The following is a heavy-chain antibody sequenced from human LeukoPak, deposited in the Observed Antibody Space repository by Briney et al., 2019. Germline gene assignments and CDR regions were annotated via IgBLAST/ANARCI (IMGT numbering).Heavy chain of an antibody. V-gene: IGHV4-34*01. J-gene: IGHJ6*02. Sequence: SETLSHTCDVFGGSFTDYFWTWIRKSPGKGLEWIGEINDYTGNTNYNPSLNSRVSISLEKSKNQFSLELRSVTAADTAVYYCARGRIAKIVVVHSFHYGMDVWGQGTTVTVSS. D-gene: IGHD3-22*01. CDR2: INDYTGNT. CDR3: ARGRIAKIVVVHSFHYGMDV. CDR1: GGSFTDYF.